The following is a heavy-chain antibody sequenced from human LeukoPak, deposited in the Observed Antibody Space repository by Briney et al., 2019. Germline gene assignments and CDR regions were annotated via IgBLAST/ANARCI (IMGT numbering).Heavy chain of an antibody. Sequence: PGGSLRLSCAASGFTFSDYYMSWIRQAPGKGLEWVSYISSSGSTIYYADSVKGRFAISRDNAKNSLYLQMNSLRAEDTAAYYCARSARYYDFWSGYLAPLDYWGQGTLVTVSS. V-gene: IGHV3-11*01. J-gene: IGHJ4*02. CDR2: ISSSGSTI. CDR1: GFTFSDYY. CDR3: ARSARYYDFWSGYLAPLDY. D-gene: IGHD3-3*01.